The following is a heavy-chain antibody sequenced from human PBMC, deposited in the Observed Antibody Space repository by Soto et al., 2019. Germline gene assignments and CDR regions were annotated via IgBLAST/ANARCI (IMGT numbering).Heavy chain of an antibody. Sequence: SETLSLTCTVSGGSISSGDYYWSWIRQPPGKGLEWIGYIYYSGSTYYNPSLKSRVTISVDTSKNQFSLKLSSVTAADTAVYFCAKTLRSGWYDDYFDYWGQGTLVTVSS. CDR1: GGSISSGDYY. CDR3: AKTLRSGWYDDYFDY. J-gene: IGHJ4*02. V-gene: IGHV4-30-4*01. CDR2: IYYSGST. D-gene: IGHD6-19*01.